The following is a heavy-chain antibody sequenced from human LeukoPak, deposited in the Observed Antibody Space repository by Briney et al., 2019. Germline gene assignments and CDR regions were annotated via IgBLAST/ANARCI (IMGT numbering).Heavy chain of an antibody. CDR3: ARDATVRSAVVTYFDY. V-gene: IGHV3-23*01. CDR2: ISDSGGST. Sequence: PGGSLRLSCAASGFTVSGNYMSWVRQAPGKGLEWVSGISDSGGSTYYADSVKGRFTISKDNSKNTLYLQMNSLRADDTAVYYCARDATVRSAVVTYFDYWGQGTLVTVSS. CDR1: GFTVSGNY. D-gene: IGHD4-23*01. J-gene: IGHJ4*02.